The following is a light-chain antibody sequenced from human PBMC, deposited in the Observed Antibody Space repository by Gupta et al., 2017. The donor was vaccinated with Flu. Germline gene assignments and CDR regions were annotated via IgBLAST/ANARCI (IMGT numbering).Light chain of an antibody. CDR1: QSISGY. Sequence: DIQMTQSPSSLSASVGDRVTITCRASQSISGYLDWYQQKPGKAPKLLIFAASSLQSGVPSRFSGSGSGTDFTLTISSLQPEDIATYYCQHCDSTPLTFGAGTKVELK. V-gene: IGKV1-39*01. CDR3: QHCDSTPLT. J-gene: IGKJ4*01. CDR2: AAS.